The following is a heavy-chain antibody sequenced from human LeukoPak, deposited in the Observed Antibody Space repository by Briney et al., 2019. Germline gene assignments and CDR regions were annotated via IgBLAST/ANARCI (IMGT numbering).Heavy chain of an antibody. CDR1: GFSINIYD. V-gene: IGHV3-21*01. D-gene: IGHD2-15*01. CDR3: ARERSYCSGATCSLDL. CDR2: TGLSSSYI. Sequence: GGSLRLSCAASGFSINIYDMVWVRQAPGKGLEWIASTGLSSSYIGYADSVKGRFSISRDNGENSVYLQMNSLRAEDTAVYFCARERSYCSGATCSLDLWGQGTLVTVSS. J-gene: IGHJ5*02.